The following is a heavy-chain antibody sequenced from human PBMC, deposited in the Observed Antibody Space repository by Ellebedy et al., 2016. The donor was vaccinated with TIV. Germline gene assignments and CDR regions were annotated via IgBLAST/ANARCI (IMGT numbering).Heavy chain of an antibody. CDR3: ARRSLDWFNP. Sequence: SETLSLXXTVSGGSISSSSYYWSWIRQHPGKGLEWIGYIYYSGSTYYNPSLKSRVTISVDTSKNQFSLKLSSVTAADTAVYYCARRSLDWFNPWGQGTLVTVSS. V-gene: IGHV4-31*03. CDR2: IYYSGST. J-gene: IGHJ5*02. CDR1: GGSISSSSYY.